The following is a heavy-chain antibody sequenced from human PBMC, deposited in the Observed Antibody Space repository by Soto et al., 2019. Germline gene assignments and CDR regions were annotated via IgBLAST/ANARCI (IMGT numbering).Heavy chain of an antibody. CDR1: GGTFSSYT. V-gene: IGHV1-69*02. CDR3: AIGIVVVPAAHYWYFDL. J-gene: IGHJ2*01. Sequence: ASVKVSCKASGGTFSSYTISWVRQAPGQGLEWMGRIIPILGITNYAQKFQGRVTITADKSTSTAYMELSSLRSEDTAVYYCAIGIVVVPAAHYWYFDLWGRGTLVTVSS. D-gene: IGHD2-2*01. CDR2: IIPILGIT.